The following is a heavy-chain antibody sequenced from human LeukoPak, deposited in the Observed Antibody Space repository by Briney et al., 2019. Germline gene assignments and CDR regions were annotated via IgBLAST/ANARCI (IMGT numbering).Heavy chain of an antibody. V-gene: IGHV3-48*01. CDR1: GFTFSSYS. J-gene: IGHJ4*02. CDR3: ARAPPIVGASYYDG. CDR2: ISSSSSTI. Sequence: GGSVRLSCAASGFTFSSYSMNWVRHAPGKGLEWVSYISSSSSTIYYADSVKGRVTISKDNAKNSLYLQMNSLRAEDTAVYYCARAPPIVGASYYDGWGQGTPVSVSS. D-gene: IGHD1-26*01.